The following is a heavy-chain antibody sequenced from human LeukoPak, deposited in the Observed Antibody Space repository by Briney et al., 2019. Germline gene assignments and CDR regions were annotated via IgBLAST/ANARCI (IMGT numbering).Heavy chain of an antibody. CDR2: ISAYNGNT. D-gene: IGHD3-10*01. CDR1: GYTFTSYG. CDR3: ARDLQYYYGSGSYWYFQH. Sequence: APLKVSCKASGYTFTSYGISCVRPAPGHRLEWMGWISAYNGNTNYAQKLQGRVTMTTDTSTSTAYMELRSLRSDDTAVYYCARDLQYYYGSGSYWYFQHWGQGTLVTVSS. V-gene: IGHV1-18*04. J-gene: IGHJ1*01.